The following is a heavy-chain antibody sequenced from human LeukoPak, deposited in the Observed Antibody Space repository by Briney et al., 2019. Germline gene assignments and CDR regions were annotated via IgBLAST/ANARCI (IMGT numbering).Heavy chain of an antibody. CDR1: GGSISSYY. CDR2: IYYSGST. V-gene: IGHV4-59*01. Sequence: KPSETLSLTCTVSGGSISSYYWSWIRQPPGKGLEWIGYIYYSGSTNYNPSLKSRVTISVDTSKNQFSLKLSSVTAADTAVYYCAKDRMMVGAVYFDYWGQGTLVTVSS. J-gene: IGHJ4*02. D-gene: IGHD1-26*01. CDR3: AKDRMMVGAVYFDY.